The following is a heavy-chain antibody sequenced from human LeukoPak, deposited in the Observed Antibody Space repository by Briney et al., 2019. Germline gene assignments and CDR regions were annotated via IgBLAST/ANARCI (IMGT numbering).Heavy chain of an antibody. J-gene: IGHJ4*02. CDR1: GYTFTSYY. CDR3: ARERTYYYDSSGYYWDY. D-gene: IGHD3-22*01. CDR2: INPSGGST. V-gene: IGHV1-46*01. Sequence: GASVKVSCKASGYTFTSYYMHWVRPAPGQGLEWMGIINPSGGSTSYAQKFQGRVTMTRDTSTSTVYMELSSLRSEDTAVYYCARERTYYYDSSGYYWDYWGQGTLVTVSS.